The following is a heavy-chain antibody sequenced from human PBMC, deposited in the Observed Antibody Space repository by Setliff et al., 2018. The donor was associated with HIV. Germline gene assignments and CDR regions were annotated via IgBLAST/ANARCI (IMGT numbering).Heavy chain of an antibody. CDR3: ARGGLGVVTSFDS. CDR2: IYYSGTT. CDR1: GGSIDSTSYY. Sequence: PSETLSLTCTVSGGSIDSTSYYWGWIRQPPGKGLEWIGSIYYSGTTYYNPSLKSRVTISVDRSRNQFSLKLTSVTAADTAVYYCARGGLGVVTSFDSWGPGTLVTVSS. D-gene: IGHD3-3*01. J-gene: IGHJ4*02. V-gene: IGHV4-39*01.